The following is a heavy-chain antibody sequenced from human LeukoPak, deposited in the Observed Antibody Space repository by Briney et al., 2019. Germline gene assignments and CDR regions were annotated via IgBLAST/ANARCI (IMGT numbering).Heavy chain of an antibody. Sequence: PGGSLRLSCAASGFTFSNYWMTWVRQAPGKGLEWVANIKEDGSEKNYVDSVKGRFTISRDNAKNSLYLQMNSLRAEDTAVYYCVKDLNWAFDYWGQGTLVTVSS. CDR3: VKDLNWAFDY. CDR1: GFTFSNYW. D-gene: IGHD3-16*01. CDR2: IKEDGSEK. V-gene: IGHV3-7*01. J-gene: IGHJ4*02.